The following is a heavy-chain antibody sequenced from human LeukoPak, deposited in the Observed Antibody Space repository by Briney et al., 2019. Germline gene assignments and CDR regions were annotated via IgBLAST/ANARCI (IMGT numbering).Heavy chain of an antibody. CDR3: ARALEMSNYYYYMDV. CDR2: IIPIFGTA. Sequence: GASVKVSCKASGGTFSSYAIGWVQQAPGQGLEWMGGIIPIFGTANYAQKFQGRVTITADESTSTAYMELSSLRSEDTAVYYCARALEMSNYYYYMDVWGKGTTVTISS. D-gene: IGHD5-24*01. V-gene: IGHV1-69*13. J-gene: IGHJ6*03. CDR1: GGTFSSYA.